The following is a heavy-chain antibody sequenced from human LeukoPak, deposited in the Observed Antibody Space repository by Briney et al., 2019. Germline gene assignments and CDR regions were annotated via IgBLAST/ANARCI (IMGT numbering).Heavy chain of an antibody. CDR3: ARLPVIVGAALEYYYYYMDV. D-gene: IGHD1-26*01. CDR2: SNDSGGT. CDR1: GYSLSSGNYY. V-gene: IGHV4-61*01. Sequence: PSETLSLTCTVSGYSLSSGNYYWSWIRQPPGKRLEWVGESNDSGGTNYNPSLKSRVTISADKSKNQVSLKLTSVTAADTAVCYCARLPVIVGAALEYYYYYMDVWGQGTTVTVSS. J-gene: IGHJ6*03.